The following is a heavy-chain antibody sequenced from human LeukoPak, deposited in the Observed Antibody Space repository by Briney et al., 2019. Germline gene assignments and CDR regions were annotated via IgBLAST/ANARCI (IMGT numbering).Heavy chain of an antibody. D-gene: IGHD3-10*01. CDR3: SRIRGSLLSYYYMDV. CDR2: VSHTGDPI. Sequence: KPGGSLRLSCAASGFTFSGCSINWVRQAPGKGLEWVSFVSHTGDPIYYADSVKGRFTISRDTAKNSLYLQMNSLRAEDTAVYYCSRIRGSLLSYYYMDVWGKGTTVTVSS. CDR1: GFTFSGCS. V-gene: IGHV3-21*01. J-gene: IGHJ6*03.